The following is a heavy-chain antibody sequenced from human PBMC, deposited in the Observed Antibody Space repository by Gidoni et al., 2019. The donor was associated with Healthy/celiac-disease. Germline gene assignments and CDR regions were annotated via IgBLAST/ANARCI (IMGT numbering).Heavy chain of an antibody. CDR1: GFPFRSYS. D-gene: IGHD2-2*01. V-gene: IGHV3-21*01. Sequence: EVQLVESGGGLVKPGGSLRLSCAASGFPFRSYSLNWVRQAPGQGLEWVLSISSSSSYIYYADSVKGRFTISRDNAKNSLYLQMNSLRAEDTAVYYCARDRMGCSSTSCQKRYYYYGMDVWGQGTTVTVSS. CDR2: ISSSSSYI. J-gene: IGHJ6*02. CDR3: ARDRMGCSSTSCQKRYYYYGMDV.